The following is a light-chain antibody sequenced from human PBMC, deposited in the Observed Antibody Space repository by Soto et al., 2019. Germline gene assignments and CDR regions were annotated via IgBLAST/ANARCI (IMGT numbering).Light chain of an antibody. V-gene: IGKV3-11*01. CDR1: QSVSSY. CDR2: DAS. CDR3: QQYNSWPLT. Sequence: EIVLTQSPATLSLSPGERATLSCRASQSVSSYLAWYQQKPGQAPRLLIYDASSRATGIPARFSGSGSGTDFTLTISSLEPEDFAVYYCQQYNSWPLTFGGGTKVEIK. J-gene: IGKJ4*01.